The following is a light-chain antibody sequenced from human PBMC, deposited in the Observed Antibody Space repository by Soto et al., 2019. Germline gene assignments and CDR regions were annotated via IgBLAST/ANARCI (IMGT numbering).Light chain of an antibody. J-gene: IGLJ1*01. CDR3: SSTRSTTSLL. V-gene: IGLV2-14*01. Sequence: QSALTQPASVSGSPGQSITISCTGTSSDGGGYTYVSWYQQHPGKAPKLIIYEVSNRPSGVSDRFSGSKSGNTASLTISGLRAEDEAEYYCSSTRSTTSLLFGTGTKLTVL. CDR1: SSDGGGYTY. CDR2: EVS.